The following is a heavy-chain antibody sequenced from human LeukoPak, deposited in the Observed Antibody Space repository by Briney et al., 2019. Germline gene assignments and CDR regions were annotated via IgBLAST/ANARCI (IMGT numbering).Heavy chain of an antibody. CDR1: GGSFSGYY. J-gene: IGHJ4*02. CDR3: ARGVQLWHSNDY. D-gene: IGHD5-18*01. Sequence: PSETLSLTCAVYGGSFSGYYWSWIRQPPGKGLEWIGEINHSGSTNYNPSLKSRVTISVDTSKNQFSLKLSSVTAADTAVYYRARGVQLWHSNDYWGQGTLVTVSS. V-gene: IGHV4-34*01. CDR2: INHSGST.